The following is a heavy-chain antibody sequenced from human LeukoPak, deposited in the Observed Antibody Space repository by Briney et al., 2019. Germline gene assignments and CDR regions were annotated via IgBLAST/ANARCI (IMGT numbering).Heavy chain of an antibody. CDR3: ARFRYDNNGLLRAFDY. CDR1: GFTFTNYW. V-gene: IGHV3-7*01. Sequence: PGGSLRLSCVVSGFTFTNYWMGWVRQAPGKGLEWVGNVKPDGSDKYYMDSMKGRFTISRDNSENSLHLHMNSLRAEDTAVYFCARFRYDNNGLLRAFDYWGQGTLVTVSS. CDR2: VKPDGSDK. J-gene: IGHJ4*02. D-gene: IGHD3-22*01.